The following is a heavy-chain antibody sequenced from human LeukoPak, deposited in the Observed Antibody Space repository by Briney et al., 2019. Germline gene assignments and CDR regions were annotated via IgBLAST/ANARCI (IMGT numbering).Heavy chain of an antibody. Sequence: ASVKVSCKASGYNFISYDINWVRQAPGQGLEWMGWISAYNGNTNYALKIRGRVTMTTDTSTNTVYMELRSLRPDDTAVYYCAREKSRYKYGYNHWGQGTLVTVSS. CDR1: GYNFISYD. CDR3: AREKSRYKYGYNH. D-gene: IGHD5-18*01. J-gene: IGHJ5*02. V-gene: IGHV1-18*01. CDR2: ISAYNGNT.